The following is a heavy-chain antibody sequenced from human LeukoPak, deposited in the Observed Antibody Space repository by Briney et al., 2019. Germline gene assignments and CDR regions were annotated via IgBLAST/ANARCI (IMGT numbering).Heavy chain of an antibody. D-gene: IGHD6-13*01. CDR1: GYTFTSYD. Sequence: ASVKVSCKASGYTFTSYDINWVRQATGQGLEWMGWMNPNSGNTGYAQKFQGRVTMTRDMSTSTVYMELSSLRSEDTAVYYCARAGGIAAAGFDYWGQGTLVTVSS. CDR2: MNPNSGNT. J-gene: IGHJ4*02. CDR3: ARAGGIAAAGFDY. V-gene: IGHV1-8*01.